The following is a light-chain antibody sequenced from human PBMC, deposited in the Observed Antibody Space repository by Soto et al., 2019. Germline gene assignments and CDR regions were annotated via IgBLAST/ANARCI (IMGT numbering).Light chain of an antibody. Sequence: DIPMTQSPSSLSASVGDRVTITCQASQDISNYLNWYQQKQGKAPKLLIYDASNLETGVPSRFREIGSGTDFNFTISSLQPEDIATYYCQQYENIAATFGGGTKVELK. CDR1: QDISNY. CDR3: QQYENIAAT. J-gene: IGKJ4*01. V-gene: IGKV1-33*01. CDR2: DAS.